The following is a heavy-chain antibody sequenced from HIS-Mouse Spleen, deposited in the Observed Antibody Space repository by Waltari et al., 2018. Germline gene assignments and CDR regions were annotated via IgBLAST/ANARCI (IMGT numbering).Heavy chain of an antibody. CDR1: GGSISSGGYY. Sequence: QVQLQESGPGLVKPSQTLSLTCTVSGGSISSGGYYWSWIRQHPGKGLEGIGYIYYSGSTSYNPSLKSRVTISVDTSKNQFSLKLSSVTAADTAVYYCARAPIRGYWYFDLWGRGTLVTVSS. D-gene: IGHD3-16*01. V-gene: IGHV4-31*03. J-gene: IGHJ2*01. CDR3: ARAPIRGYWYFDL. CDR2: IYYSGST.